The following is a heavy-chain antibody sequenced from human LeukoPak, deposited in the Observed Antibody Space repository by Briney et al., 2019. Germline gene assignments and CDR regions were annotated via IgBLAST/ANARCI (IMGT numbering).Heavy chain of an antibody. CDR2: IGLAGDT. D-gene: IGHD3-22*01. CDR1: GFTFSSYD. V-gene: IGHV3-13*04. J-gene: IGHJ4*02. CDR3: ARGSYYSDSSGYFDY. Sequence: GGSLRLSCAASGFTFSSYDMHWVRQPTGKCLEWVSGIGLAGDTHYSNSVKGRFTISREDAKNSLYLQMNSLRAGDTAVYYCARGSYYSDSSGYFDYWGQGTLVTVSS.